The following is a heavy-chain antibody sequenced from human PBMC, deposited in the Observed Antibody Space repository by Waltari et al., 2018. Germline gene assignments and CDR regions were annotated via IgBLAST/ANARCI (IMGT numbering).Heavy chain of an antibody. CDR2: MSYDVSNK. Sequence: QVQLVESGGGVVQPGGSLRLSCAASGFTFSLSGMHWVRQAPGKGLGWVAFMSYDVSNKYYADSVKGRFTISRDNSRNTLYLQMNRLRDEDTAVYYCMKDQARGWGQGTLVTVSS. V-gene: IGHV3-30*02. D-gene: IGHD5-12*01. J-gene: IGHJ4*02. CDR1: GFTFSLSG. CDR3: MKDQARG.